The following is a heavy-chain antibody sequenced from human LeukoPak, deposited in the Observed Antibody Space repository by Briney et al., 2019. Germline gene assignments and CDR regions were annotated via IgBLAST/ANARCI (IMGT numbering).Heavy chain of an antibody. J-gene: IGHJ6*03. CDR2: IIPIFGTA. D-gene: IGHD6-19*01. Sequence: ASVKVSCKASGGTFSSYAISWVRQAPGQGLEWMGGIIPIFGTANYAQKFQGRVTITTDESTSTAYMELSSLRSKDTAVYYCARGQWLARHYYYMDVWGKGTTVTVSS. CDR3: ARGQWLARHYYYMDV. CDR1: GGTFSSYA. V-gene: IGHV1-69*05.